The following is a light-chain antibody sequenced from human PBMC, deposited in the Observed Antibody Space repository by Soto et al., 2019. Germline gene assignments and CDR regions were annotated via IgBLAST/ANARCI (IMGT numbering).Light chain of an antibody. CDR3: QHHYATPYT. J-gene: IGKJ2*01. CDR1: QSVSSH. Sequence: DIQMTQSPSSLSASLGDRVTITCRASQSVSSHLNWYQQRPGKASKLLIYAAASLQSGVPSRFSGSGSGTDFTLTISSLQPEDFATYFCQHHYATPYTFGQGTKLEIK. V-gene: IGKV1-39*01. CDR2: AAA.